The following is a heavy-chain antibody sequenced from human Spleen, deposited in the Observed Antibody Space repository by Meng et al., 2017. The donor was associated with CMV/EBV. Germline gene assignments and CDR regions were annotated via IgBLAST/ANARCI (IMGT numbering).Heavy chain of an antibody. CDR1: GGSISSSGYY. V-gene: IGHV4-31*03. CDR3: ARDGGASSGIDY. CDR2: IYYSGST. J-gene: IGHJ4*02. D-gene: IGHD3-10*01. Sequence: CTGSGGSISSSGYYWSWIRQHPGKGLEWIGCIYYSGSTYYNPSLKSRVTISVDTSKNQFSLKLSSVTAADTAVYYCARDGGASSGIDYWGQGTLVTVSS.